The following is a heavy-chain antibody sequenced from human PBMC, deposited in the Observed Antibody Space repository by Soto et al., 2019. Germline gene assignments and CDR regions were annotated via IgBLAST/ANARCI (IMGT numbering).Heavy chain of an antibody. CDR2: IIPMYGTT. Sequence: SVKVSCKASGGTFSSHVISWVRQAPGQGLQWMGGIIPMYGTTNYAQKFEGRVMITADTSTDTVYMELSSLISEDTAVYYCARPGGEEWLLSNYFAAWGQGTLVTVSS. CDR1: GGTFSSHV. D-gene: IGHD3-3*01. J-gene: IGHJ5*02. CDR3: ARPGGEEWLLSNYFAA. V-gene: IGHV1-69*06.